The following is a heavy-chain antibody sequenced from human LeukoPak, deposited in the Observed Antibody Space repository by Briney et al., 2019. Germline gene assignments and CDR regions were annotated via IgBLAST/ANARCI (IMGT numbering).Heavy chain of an antibody. CDR1: GGSISSYY. CDR2: IYHDGTT. D-gene: IGHD1-7*01. CDR3: ATRKGVYNWDSLDY. J-gene: IGHJ4*02. Sequence: PSETLSLTCTVSGGSISSYYWGWIRQPPGRGLEWIASIYHDGTTYYNPSLRSRVTISVDTSKNQFSLKLYSVTATDTAVYYCATRKGVYNWDSLDYWGQGTLVTVSS. V-gene: IGHV4-59*04.